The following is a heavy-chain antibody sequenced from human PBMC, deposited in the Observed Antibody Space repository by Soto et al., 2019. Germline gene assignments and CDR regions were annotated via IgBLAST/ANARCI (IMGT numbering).Heavy chain of an antibody. D-gene: IGHD2-2*01. CDR2: IGWNRGSI. Sequence: GGSVRLSCAASGVSFDDYAMHWVRQAPGKGLEWVSGIGWNRGSIGYADSVKGRFTISRDNAKNTLYLEMNSLRAEDAAVYYCGRSRNFVDSWGKGTLVTVSS. V-gene: IGHV3-9*01. J-gene: IGHJ4*02. CDR1: GVSFDDYA. CDR3: GRSRNFVDS.